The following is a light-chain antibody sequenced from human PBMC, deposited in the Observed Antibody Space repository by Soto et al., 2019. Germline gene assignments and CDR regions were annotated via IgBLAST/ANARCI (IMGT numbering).Light chain of an antibody. Sequence: EIVLTQSPATLSLSQEERATLSCRASQSVSSYLAWYQQKPGQAPRLLIYDASNRATGIPARFSGSGSGTDFTLTISSLEPEDFAVYYCQQRSNWWTFGQGTKVDIK. CDR2: DAS. CDR3: QQRSNWWT. CDR1: QSVSSY. J-gene: IGKJ1*01. V-gene: IGKV3-11*01.